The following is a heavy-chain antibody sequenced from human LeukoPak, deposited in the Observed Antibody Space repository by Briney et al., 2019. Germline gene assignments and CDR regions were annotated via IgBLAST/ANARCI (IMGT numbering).Heavy chain of an antibody. CDR2: VFDSGRT. J-gene: IGHJ4*02. CDR3: TTIKRGNIFGYFDF. V-gene: IGHV4-59*11. CDR1: GGSMTTHH. Sequence: SETLSLTCTVSGGSMTTHHWNCIRQTPGKGLEWIGYVFDSGRTKENPSLKSRVTLSADTSKNQLSLRPSSVTAADTAVYYCTTIKRGNIFGYFDFWGQGILVTVSS. D-gene: IGHD5-18*01.